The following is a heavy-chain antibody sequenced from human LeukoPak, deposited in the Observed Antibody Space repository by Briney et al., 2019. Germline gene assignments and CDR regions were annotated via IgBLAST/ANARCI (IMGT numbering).Heavy chain of an antibody. CDR1: GYTFTSYG. J-gene: IGHJ6*02. D-gene: IGHD6-13*01. Sequence: GASVKVSCKASGYTFTSYGINWVRQAPGQGLEWMGWIGAYNGNTNYAQKVQGRVTMTTDTSTSTAYMELRSLRSDDTAVYYCSRYVTSSSWYGTTWYYYGMDVWGQGTTVTVSS. CDR3: SRYVTSSSWYGTTWYYYGMDV. CDR2: IGAYNGNT. V-gene: IGHV1-18*01.